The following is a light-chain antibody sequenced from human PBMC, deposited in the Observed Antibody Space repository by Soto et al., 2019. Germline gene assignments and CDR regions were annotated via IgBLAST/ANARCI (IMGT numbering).Light chain of an antibody. J-gene: IGKJ1*01. CDR3: QQYYYSST. CDR2: KAS. Sequence: DIQMTQSPSTLSASVGDRVTITCRASQSISSWLTWYQQKAGQAPKLLIYKASIVESGVPSRFSGGGSGADSTLISSSLQPDDSAYYYCQQYYYSSTFGQGTRVEVK. CDR1: QSISSW. V-gene: IGKV1-5*03.